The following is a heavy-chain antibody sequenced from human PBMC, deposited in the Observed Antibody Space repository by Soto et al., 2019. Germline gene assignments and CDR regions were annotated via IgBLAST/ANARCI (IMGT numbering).Heavy chain of an antibody. J-gene: IGHJ4*02. Sequence: PGESLKLSCRASGCTFTDYWLSWVRQMPGKGLNCMRRIDPNDSYPDNRPSFQGHVSISSDQSLNTADLRWSSLKSSDTAIYYCARVRIRDSGMVGFDYWGLGXLVTVYS. CDR1: GCTFTDYW. V-gene: IGHV5-10-1*01. D-gene: IGHD2-15*01. CDR3: ARVRIRDSGMVGFDY. CDR2: IDPNDSYP.